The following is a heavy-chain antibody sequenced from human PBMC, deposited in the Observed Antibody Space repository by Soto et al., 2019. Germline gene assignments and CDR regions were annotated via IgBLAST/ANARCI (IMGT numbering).Heavy chain of an antibody. Sequence: GGSLRLSCAASGFTFSSYAMSWVRQAPGKGLEWVSAIRGSGGSTYYADSVKGRFTISRDNSKNTLYLQMNSLRAEDTAVYYCAKDKSSPAYQLPEVIYYYYYYMDVWGKGTTVTVSS. J-gene: IGHJ6*03. D-gene: IGHD2-2*01. CDR1: GFTFSSYA. V-gene: IGHV3-23*01. CDR3: AKDKSSPAYQLPEVIYYYYYYMDV. CDR2: IRGSGGST.